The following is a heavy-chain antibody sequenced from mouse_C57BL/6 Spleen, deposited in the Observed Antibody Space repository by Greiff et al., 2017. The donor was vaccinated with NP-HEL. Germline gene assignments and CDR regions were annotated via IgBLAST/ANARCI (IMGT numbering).Heavy chain of an antibody. V-gene: IGHV1-54*01. D-gene: IGHD2-4*01. J-gene: IGHJ4*01. CDR1: GYAFTNYL. CDR3: ARLGLRDAMDY. CDR2: INPGSGGT. Sequence: VQLQQSGAELVRPGTSVKVSCKASGYAFTNYLIEWVKQRPGQGLEWIGVINPGSGGTNYNEKFKGKATLTEDKSSSTAYMQLSSLTSEDSAVYFCARLGLRDAMDYWGQGTSVTVSS.